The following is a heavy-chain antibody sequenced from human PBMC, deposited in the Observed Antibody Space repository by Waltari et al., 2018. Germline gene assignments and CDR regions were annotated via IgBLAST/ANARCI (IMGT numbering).Heavy chain of an antibody. J-gene: IGHJ6*02. D-gene: IGHD3-3*01. V-gene: IGHV3-21*01. Sequence: EVQLVESGGGLVKPGGSLRLSCAASGFTFSSYSMNWVRQAPGKGLEWVSSISSSSSYIYYADSVKGRFTISRDNAKNSLYLQMNSLRAEDTAVYYCVRDRQIFGVVIIRGFYYYGMDVWGQGTTVTVSS. CDR3: VRDRQIFGVVIIRGFYYYGMDV. CDR2: ISSSSSYI. CDR1: GFTFSSYS.